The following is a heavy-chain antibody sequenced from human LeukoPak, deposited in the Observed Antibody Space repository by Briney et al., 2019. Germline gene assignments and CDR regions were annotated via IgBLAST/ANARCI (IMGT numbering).Heavy chain of an antibody. CDR2: IYPGESRT. J-gene: IGHJ5*02. V-gene: IGHV5-51*01. CDR1: GYRFAAYW. CDR3: ACRDLTTTWSYP. Sequence: ESLEISCKGIGYRFAAYWIGWVRQLPGEGMEWMGVIYPGESRTRYNPSFEGQVTISVDKSINTAYLQWVSLKASDSAMYYCACRDLTTTWSYPWGQGTLVTVCS. D-gene: IGHD1-14*01.